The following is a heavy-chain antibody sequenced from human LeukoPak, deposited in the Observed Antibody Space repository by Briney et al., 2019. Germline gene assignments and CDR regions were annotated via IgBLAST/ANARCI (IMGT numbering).Heavy chain of an antibody. CDR1: GFTFSSYV. V-gene: IGHV3-23*01. D-gene: IGHD1-26*01. CDR3: AKGKVNHLGALDF. Sequence: GGSLRLSCAASGFTFSSYVMSWVRQAPGKGLEWVSSVSESGDGTYYADSVMGRFIISRDNSRKTFHLQMDSLRADDTAIYYCAKGKVNHLGALDFWGQGTLVTVSS. CDR2: VSESGDGT. J-gene: IGHJ4*02.